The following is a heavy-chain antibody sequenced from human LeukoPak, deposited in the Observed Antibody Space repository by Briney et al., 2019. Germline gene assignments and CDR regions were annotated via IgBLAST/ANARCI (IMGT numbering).Heavy chain of an antibody. CDR3: ARLPPLPSHDGTCENGSGSYCGMDV. Sequence: PSETLSLTCTVSGGSISSGDYYWSWIRQPPGKGLEWIGYIYYSGSTYYNPSLKSRLTISVDMAQNQFSLELSSVTAADTAVYYCARLPPLPSHDGTCENGSGSYCGMDVWGQGTTVTVSS. CDR2: IYYSGST. J-gene: IGHJ6*02. V-gene: IGHV4-30-4*08. D-gene: IGHD3-10*01. CDR1: GGSISSGDYY.